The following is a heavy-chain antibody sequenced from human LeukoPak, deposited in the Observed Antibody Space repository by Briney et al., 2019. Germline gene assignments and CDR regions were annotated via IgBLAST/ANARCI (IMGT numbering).Heavy chain of an antibody. J-gene: IGHJ4*02. V-gene: IGHV3-53*01. Sequence: GGSLRLSCAASGFTVSSNYMSWVRQAPGKGLEWVSVIYSGGSTYYADSVKGRFAISRDNSKNTLYLQMNSLRAEDTAVYYCARGGEMATIYYWGQGTLVTVSS. CDR2: IYSGGST. D-gene: IGHD5-24*01. CDR1: GFTVSSNY. CDR3: ARGGEMATIYY.